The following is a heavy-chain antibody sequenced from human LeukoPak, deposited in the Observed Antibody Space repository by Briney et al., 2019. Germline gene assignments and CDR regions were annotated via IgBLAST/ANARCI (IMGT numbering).Heavy chain of an antibody. J-gene: IGHJ4*02. CDR2: IIPILGTA. V-gene: IGHV1-69*04. Sequence: SVKVSCKASGGTFSSYAISWVRQAPGQELEWMGRIIPILGTANYAQKFQGRVTITADKSTSTAYMDLYSLRSEDTAVYFCARDQRSVGYFDYWGQGTLVTVSS. D-gene: IGHD6-25*01. CDR3: ARDQRSVGYFDY. CDR1: GGTFSSYA.